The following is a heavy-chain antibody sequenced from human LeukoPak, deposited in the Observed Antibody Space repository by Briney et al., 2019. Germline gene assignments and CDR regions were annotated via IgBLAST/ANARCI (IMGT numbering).Heavy chain of an antibody. J-gene: IGHJ2*01. Sequence: SQTLSLTCTVSGGSISSGGYYWSWIRQHPGKGLEWIGYIYYSGSTYYNPSLKSRVTISVDTSKNQFSLKLSSVTAADTAVYYCARDRPDYGGNSVQPWYFDLWGRGTLVTVSS. CDR1: GGSISSGGYY. CDR2: IYYSGST. CDR3: ARDRPDYGGNSVQPWYFDL. V-gene: IGHV4-31*03. D-gene: IGHD4-23*01.